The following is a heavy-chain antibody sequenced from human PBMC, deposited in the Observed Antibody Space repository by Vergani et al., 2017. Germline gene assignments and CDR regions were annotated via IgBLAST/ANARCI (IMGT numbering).Heavy chain of an antibody. CDR1: GFGFSTHT. D-gene: IGHD2-15*01. CDR3: ARGGKGIIMVVPSTHL. J-gene: IGHJ4*02. V-gene: IGHV3-23*01. CDR2: ISNTGHGT. Sequence: EVQLLESGGGLVQPGGSLRLSCAASGFGFSTHTMTWVRQAPGKGLEWVTFISNTGHGTLYADAVKGRFTVSRDNSKNTVYLQMNSLRVEDTAIYYCARGGKGIIMVVPSTHLWGQGTQVSVS.